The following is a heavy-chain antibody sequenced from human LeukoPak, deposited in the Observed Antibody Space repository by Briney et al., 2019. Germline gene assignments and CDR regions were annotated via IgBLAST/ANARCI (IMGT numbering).Heavy chain of an antibody. CDR1: GFTFSSYG. V-gene: IGHV3-23*01. D-gene: IGHD1-26*01. CDR2: ISGSGGST. CDR3: ATSGGSYWS. J-gene: IGHJ5*02. Sequence: GTLRLSCAASGFTFSSYGMSWVRQAPGKGLEWVSAISGSGGSTYYADSVKGRFTISRDNSKNTLYLQMNSLRAEDTAVYYCATSGGSYWSWGQGTLVTVSS.